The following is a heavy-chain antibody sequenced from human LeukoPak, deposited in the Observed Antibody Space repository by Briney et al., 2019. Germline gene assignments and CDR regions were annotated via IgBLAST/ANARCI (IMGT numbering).Heavy chain of an antibody. J-gene: IGHJ4*02. D-gene: IGHD3/OR15-3a*01. Sequence: GGSLRLSCAASGFTFSSYAMSWVRQAPGKGLEWVSAISGSGGSTYYADSVKGRFTISRDNSKNTLYLEMKSLRAEDTAVYYCARLWPAASSSRFDYWGQGTLVTVSS. V-gene: IGHV3-23*01. CDR1: GFTFSSYA. CDR2: ISGSGGST. CDR3: ARLWPAASSSRFDY.